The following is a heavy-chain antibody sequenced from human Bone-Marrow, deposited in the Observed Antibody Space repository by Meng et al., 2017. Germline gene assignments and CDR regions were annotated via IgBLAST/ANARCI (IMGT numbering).Heavy chain of an antibody. CDR2: ISGSGNTI. J-gene: IGHJ4*02. CDR3: ARDSSGAYDY. D-gene: IGHD1-26*01. CDR1: GFTFSAHY. Sequence: VRLVGVGGGVVKPGGSLRVSCSASGFTFSAHYMSWIRQAPGKGLEWVSYISGSGNTIYYADSVKGRFTISRDNADNSLFLQMTSLRAEDTAVYYCARDSSGAYDYWGQGTLVTVFS. V-gene: IGHV3-11*01.